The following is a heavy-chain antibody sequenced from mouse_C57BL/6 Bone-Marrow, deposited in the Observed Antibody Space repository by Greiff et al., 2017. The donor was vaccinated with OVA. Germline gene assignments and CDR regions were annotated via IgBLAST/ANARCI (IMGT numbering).Heavy chain of an antibody. V-gene: IGHV1-81*01. Sequence: VKLVESGAELARPGASVKLSCKASGYTFTSYGISWVKQRTGQGLEWIGEIYPRSGNTYYNEKFKGKATLTADKSSSTAYMELRSLTSEDSAVYFCAREAVYYYGSWYFDVWGTGTTVTVSS. D-gene: IGHD1-1*01. J-gene: IGHJ1*03. CDR2: IYPRSGNT. CDR1: GYTFTSYG. CDR3: AREAVYYYGSWYFDV.